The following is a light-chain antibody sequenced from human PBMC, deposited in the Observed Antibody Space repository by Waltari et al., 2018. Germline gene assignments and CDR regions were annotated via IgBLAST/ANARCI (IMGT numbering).Light chain of an antibody. V-gene: IGLV3-1*01. CDR2: QDT. CDR1: KLGDKY. CDR3: QAWDSYSVI. J-gene: IGLJ2*01. Sequence: SYELTQPPSVSVSPGQTATITCSGEKLGDKYTCWYRQQPGQSPVLVLYQDTKRPSGIPEQFSGSNSGNTATLTITGTQTMDEADYYCQAWDSYSVIFGAGTRLTVL.